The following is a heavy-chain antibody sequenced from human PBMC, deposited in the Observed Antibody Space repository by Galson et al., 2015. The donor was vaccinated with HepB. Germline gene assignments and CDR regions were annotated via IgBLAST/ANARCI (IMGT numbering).Heavy chain of an antibody. Sequence: SLRLSCAASGFTFSSYWMSWVRQAPGKGLEWVANIKQDGSEKYYVDSVKGRFTISRDNAKNSLYLQMNSLRAEDTAVYYCAREVYDILTGYYTGTSGYYYYGMDVWGQGTTVTVSS. J-gene: IGHJ6*02. CDR1: GFTFSSYW. V-gene: IGHV3-7*03. CDR3: AREVYDILTGYYTGTSGYYYYGMDV. D-gene: IGHD3-9*01. CDR2: IKQDGSEK.